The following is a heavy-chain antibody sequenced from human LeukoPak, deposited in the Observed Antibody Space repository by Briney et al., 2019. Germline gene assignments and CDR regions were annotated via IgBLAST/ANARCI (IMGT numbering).Heavy chain of an antibody. CDR3: AKGGRRSSWLGLKH. Sequence: PGGSLRLSCAASGFTFSSYGMHWDRQAPGKGLEWVAVISYDGSYKYYADSVKGRFTISRDNSKNTLYLQMNSLRAEDTAVYYCAKGGRRSSWLGLKHWGQGTLVTVSS. J-gene: IGHJ1*01. CDR2: ISYDGSYK. D-gene: IGHD6-13*01. CDR1: GFTFSSYG. V-gene: IGHV3-30*18.